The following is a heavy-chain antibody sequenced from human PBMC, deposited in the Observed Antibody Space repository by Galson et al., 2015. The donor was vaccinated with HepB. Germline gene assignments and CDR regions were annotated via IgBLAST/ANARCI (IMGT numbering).Heavy chain of an antibody. CDR2: INHSGST. CDR3: ARGFRVATGDAFDI. J-gene: IGHJ3*02. CDR1: GGSFSGYY. Sequence: LSLTCAVYGGSFSGYYWSWIRQPPGKGLEWIGEINHSGSTNYNPSLKSRVTISVDTSKNQFSLKLSSVTAADTAVYYCARGFRVATGDAFDIWGQGTMVTVSS. V-gene: IGHV4-34*01. D-gene: IGHD5-12*01.